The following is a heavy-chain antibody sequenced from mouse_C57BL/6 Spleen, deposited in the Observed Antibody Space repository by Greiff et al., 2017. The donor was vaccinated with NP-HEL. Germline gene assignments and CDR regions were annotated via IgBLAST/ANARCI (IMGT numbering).Heavy chain of an antibody. CDR3: ARGPLTTVVDWYFDV. J-gene: IGHJ1*03. CDR2: ISNGGGST. V-gene: IGHV5-12*01. D-gene: IGHD1-1*01. CDR1: GFTFSDYY. Sequence: EVKLVESGGGLVQPGGSLKLSCAASGFTFSDYYMYWVRQTPEKRLEWVAYISNGGGSTYYPDTVKGRFTISRDNAKNTLYLQMSRLKSEDTAMYYWARGPLTTVVDWYFDVWGTGTTVTVSS.